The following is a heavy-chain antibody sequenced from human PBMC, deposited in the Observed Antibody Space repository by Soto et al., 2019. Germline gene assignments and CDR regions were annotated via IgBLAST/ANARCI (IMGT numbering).Heavy chain of an antibody. CDR1: GGSFSGYY. Sequence: SETLSLTCAVYGGSFSGYYWSWIRQPPGKGLEWIGRINYSGSTYYNQSLKSRVTISVDTSKNQFSLKLSSVTAADTAVYYCARLPSSSPDYYYYYMDVWGKGTTVTVSS. CDR2: INYSGST. D-gene: IGHD6-6*01. V-gene: IGHV4-34*01. J-gene: IGHJ6*03. CDR3: ARLPSSSPDYYYYYMDV.